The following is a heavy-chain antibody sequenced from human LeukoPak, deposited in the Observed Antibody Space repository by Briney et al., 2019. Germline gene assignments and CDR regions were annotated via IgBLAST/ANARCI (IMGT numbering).Heavy chain of an antibody. CDR1: GGSISSGSYY. CDR3: ARATGYSSSWTEINYYYYMDV. V-gene: IGHV4-61*02. D-gene: IGHD6-13*01. J-gene: IGHJ6*03. CDR2: IYTSGST. Sequence: SQTLSLTCTVSGGSISSGSYYWSWIRQPAGKGLEWIGRIYTSGSTNYNPSLKSRVTISVDTSKNQFSLKLSSVTAADTAVYYCARATGYSSSWTEINYYYYMDVWGKGTTVTISS.